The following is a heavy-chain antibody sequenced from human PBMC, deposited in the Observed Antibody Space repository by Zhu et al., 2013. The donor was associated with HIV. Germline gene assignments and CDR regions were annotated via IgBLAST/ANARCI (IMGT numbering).Heavy chain of an antibody. J-gene: IGHJ6*03. CDR3: ARSGXSGYYNSYYYMDV. Sequence: QVQLEQSGAEVEKPGASVKVSCRASGYTFTAYYIHWVRLAPGQGLEWMGWINPNSGGTNYAQKFQGRVTMTRDTSISTAYLELSRLRSDDTAVYYCARSGXSGYYNSYYYMDVWGQRDHGHRLL. CDR1: GYTFTAYY. V-gene: IGHV1-2*02. CDR2: INPNSGGT. D-gene: IGHD6-19*01.